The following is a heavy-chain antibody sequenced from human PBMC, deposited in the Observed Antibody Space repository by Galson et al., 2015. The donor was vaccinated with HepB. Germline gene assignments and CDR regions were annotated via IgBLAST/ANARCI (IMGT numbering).Heavy chain of an antibody. J-gene: IGHJ4*02. CDR3: AKHCYDSSGYRSLLYCFDN. V-gene: IGHV3-23*01. D-gene: IGHD3-22*01. Sequence: SLRLSCAASGFTFSNYAMSWVRQAPGKGLEWVSTISYSGGSTYYADSVKGRFTISRDNSENTLYLQMDSLRAEDTAIYYCAKHCYDSSGYRSLLYCFDNWGQGTLVTVSS. CDR1: GFTFSNYA. CDR2: ISYSGGST.